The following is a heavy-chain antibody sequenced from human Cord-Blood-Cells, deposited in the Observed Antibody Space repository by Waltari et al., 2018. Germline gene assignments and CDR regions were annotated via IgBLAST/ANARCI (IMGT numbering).Heavy chain of an antibody. Sequence: EVQLLESGGGLVQPGGSLRLSCAASGFTFSSYAMSWVRQAPGQGLGWVSAISGSGGSTYYADSVKGRFTISRDNSKNTLYLQMNSLRAEDTAVYYCAKGVDCSSTSCYWYFDLWGRGTLVTVSS. D-gene: IGHD2-2*01. V-gene: IGHV3-23*01. CDR2: ISGSGGST. CDR3: AKGVDCSSTSCYWYFDL. J-gene: IGHJ2*01. CDR1: GFTFSSYA.